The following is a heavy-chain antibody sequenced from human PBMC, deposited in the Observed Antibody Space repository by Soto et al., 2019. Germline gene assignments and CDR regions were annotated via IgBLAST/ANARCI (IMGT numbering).Heavy chain of an antibody. D-gene: IGHD3-10*01. CDR3: GRGGDAYKMGRY. CDR2: IHYSGTI. V-gene: IGHV4-61*01. Sequence: QVQLQESGPGLVKPSETLSLTCSVSDDSVSSGMYYWSWIRKPPGKGLEWIGYIHYSGTITYNPPIKSRVTISVGTIKRQLCLRLSSVTGGYTAVYYRGRGGDAYKMGRYWGQGTLFAVS. J-gene: IGHJ4*02. CDR1: DDSVSSGMYY.